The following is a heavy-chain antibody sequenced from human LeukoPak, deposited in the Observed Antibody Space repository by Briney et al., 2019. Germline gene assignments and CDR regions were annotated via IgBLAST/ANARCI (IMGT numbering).Heavy chain of an antibody. CDR1: GYSISSGYY. CDR2: IYHSGST. CDR3: ARDDPRYDILSGYYGFDY. D-gene: IGHD3-9*01. V-gene: IGHV4-38-2*02. Sequence: SETLSLTCTVSGYSISSGYYWGWIRQPPGKGLEWIGSIYHSGSTYYNPSLKSRVTISVDTSKNQFSLRLSSVTAADTAVYYCARDDPRYDILSGYYGFDYWGQGTLVTVSS. J-gene: IGHJ4*02.